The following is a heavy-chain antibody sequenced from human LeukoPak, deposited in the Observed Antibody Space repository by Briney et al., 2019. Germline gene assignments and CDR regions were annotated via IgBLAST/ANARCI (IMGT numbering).Heavy chain of an antibody. CDR3: ARVSSWYSTSFFDY. D-gene: IGHD6-13*01. J-gene: IGHJ4*02. CDR2: ISYDGSNK. Sequence: GGSLRLSCAASGFTFSSYAMHWVRQAPGKGLEWVAVISYDGSNKYYADSVKGRFTISRDNSKNTLYLQMNSLRAEDTAVYYCARVSSWYSTSFFDYWGQGTLVTVSS. CDR1: GFTFSSYA. V-gene: IGHV3-30*04.